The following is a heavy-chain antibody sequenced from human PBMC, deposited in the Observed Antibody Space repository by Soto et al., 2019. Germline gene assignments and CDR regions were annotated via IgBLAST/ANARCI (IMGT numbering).Heavy chain of an antibody. D-gene: IGHD6-19*01. CDR3: AIVVGVAVAGKAFDY. Sequence: PGESLKISCKGSAYSFTTYWISWARQMPGKGLELMGRTHTSDSYTNYSPSFQGHVTISADKSISTAYLQWSSLKASDTAMYYCAIVVGVAVAGKAFDYWGQGTLVTVSS. CDR2: THTSDSYT. CDR1: AYSFTTYW. J-gene: IGHJ4*02. V-gene: IGHV5-10-1*01.